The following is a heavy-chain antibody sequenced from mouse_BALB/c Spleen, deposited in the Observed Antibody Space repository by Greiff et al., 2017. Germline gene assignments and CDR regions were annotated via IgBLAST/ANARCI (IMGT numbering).Heavy chain of an antibody. CDR3: ARKWDRGFAY. J-gene: IGHJ3*01. CDR2: ISYDGSN. D-gene: IGHD1-3*01. Sequence: EVQLVESGPGLVKPSQSLSLTCSVTGYSITSGYYWNWIRQFPGNKLEWMGYISYDGSNNYNPSLKNRISITRDTSKNQFFLKLNSVTTEDTATYYCARKWDRGFAYWGQGTLVTVSA. CDR1: GYSITSGYY. V-gene: IGHV3-6*02.